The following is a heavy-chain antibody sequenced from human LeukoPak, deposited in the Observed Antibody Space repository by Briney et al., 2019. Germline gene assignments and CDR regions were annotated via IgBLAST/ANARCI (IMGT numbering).Heavy chain of an antibody. Sequence: SQTLSLTCAISGDSVSSNDAAWNWIRQSPSRGLEWLGRTYYRSKWPYDYAVSMKSRITINPDTSKNQFSLQLNSVTPEDTAVYYCARENTMVRGVINPLDYWGQGTLVTVSS. CDR2: TYYRSKWPY. V-gene: IGHV6-1*01. D-gene: IGHD3-10*01. J-gene: IGHJ4*02. CDR1: GDSVSSNDAA. CDR3: ARENTMVRGVINPLDY.